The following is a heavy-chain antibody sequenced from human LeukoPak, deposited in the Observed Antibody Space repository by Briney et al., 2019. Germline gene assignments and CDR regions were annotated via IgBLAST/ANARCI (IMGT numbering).Heavy chain of an antibody. CDR2: ISAYNGNI. J-gene: IGHJ3*02. CDR1: GYTFTKYG. CDR3: ARESGSDAFDI. Sequence: GASVKVSCKASGYTFTKYGVSGVGQAPGQGLEWMGWISAYNGNIKYAQRGKGRVTMTTDTSTSTVYMELRSLRSDDTAVYYCARESGSDAFDIWGQGTMVTVSS. V-gene: IGHV1-18*01.